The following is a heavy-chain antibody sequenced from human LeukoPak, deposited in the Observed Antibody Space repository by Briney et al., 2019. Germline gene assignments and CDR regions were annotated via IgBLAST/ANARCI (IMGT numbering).Heavy chain of an antibody. CDR1: GGSISSYY. D-gene: IGHD3-9*01. J-gene: IGHJ3*02. CDR2: IYYSGST. V-gene: IGHV4-59*01. CDR3: ARVGYDILTGYYKLNAFDI. Sequence: PSETLSLTCTVSGGSISSYYWSWIRQPPGKGLECIGYIYYSGSTNYNPSLKSRVTISVDTSKKQFSLKLRSVTAADTAVYYCARVGYDILTGYYKLNAFDIWGQGTMVTVSS.